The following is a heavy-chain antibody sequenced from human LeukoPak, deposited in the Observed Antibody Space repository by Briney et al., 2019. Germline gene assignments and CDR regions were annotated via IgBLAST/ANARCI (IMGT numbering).Heavy chain of an antibody. V-gene: IGHV3-30-3*01. J-gene: IGHJ4*02. CDR3: AREVRWFPRWIDY. CDR2: MSFDGSNK. CDR1: GFTFSRYA. D-gene: IGHD3-10*01. Sequence: GGSLRLSCAASGFTFSRYAMLWVRQPPGKGLEWVAVMSFDGSNKYYADSVKGRFTISRDNSKNTLYLQMDSLRPEDTAVYYCAREVRWFPRWIDYWGQGTLLTVSS.